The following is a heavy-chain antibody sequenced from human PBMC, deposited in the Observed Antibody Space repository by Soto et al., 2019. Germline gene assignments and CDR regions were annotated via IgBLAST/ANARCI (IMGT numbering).Heavy chain of an antibody. CDR1: GFTFSSYA. J-gene: IGHJ4*02. Sequence: PGGSLRLSCAASGFTFSSYAMSWVRQAPGKGLEWVSAISGSGGSTYYADSVKGRFTISRDNSKNTLYLQMNSLRAEDTAVYYCAKDSRSGWYRPYYFDYWGQGTLVTVSS. CDR3: AKDSRSGWYRPYYFDY. V-gene: IGHV3-23*01. CDR2: ISGSGGST. D-gene: IGHD6-19*01.